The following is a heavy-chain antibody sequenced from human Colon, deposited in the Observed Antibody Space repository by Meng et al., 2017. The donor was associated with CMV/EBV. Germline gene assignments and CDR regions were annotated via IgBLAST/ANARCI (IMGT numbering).Heavy chain of an antibody. Sequence: GESLKISCAASGFTFDDYGMSWVRQAPGKGLEWVSGINWNGGSTGYADSVRGRFTISRDHAKNSLYLQMNRLRAEDTAVYYCARALKPLGTRSGLDVWGQGTTVTVSS. J-gene: IGHJ6*02. CDR1: GFTFDDYG. V-gene: IGHV3-20*04. D-gene: IGHD1-1*01. CDR3: ARALKPLGTRSGLDV. CDR2: INWNGGST.